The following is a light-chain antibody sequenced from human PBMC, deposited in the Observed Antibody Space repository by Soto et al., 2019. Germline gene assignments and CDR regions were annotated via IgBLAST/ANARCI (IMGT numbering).Light chain of an antibody. Sequence: QSALTQPPSASGTPGQRVAFSCSGSSSNIGPNTVNWYQQLPGAAPKLLIYSHSQRPSGVPDRFSGSKSGTSASLAISGLQSADEADYYCAAWDDSLNGCVFGTGTK. J-gene: IGLJ1*01. CDR1: SSNIGPNT. CDR2: SHS. V-gene: IGLV1-44*01. CDR3: AAWDDSLNGCV.